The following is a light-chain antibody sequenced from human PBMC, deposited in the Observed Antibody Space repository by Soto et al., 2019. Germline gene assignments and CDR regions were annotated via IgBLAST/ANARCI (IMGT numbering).Light chain of an antibody. Sequence: DIQFTQSPSFLSACVGYRVKLTLRASQDISDYLAWYQQRPGKAPKLLIYAASTLQSGVPSRFSGSGSGTEFTLTISSLQTEDFATYYCKQLNSYPLTFGGGTKVDIK. J-gene: IGKJ4*01. CDR1: QDISDY. CDR3: KQLNSYPLT. V-gene: IGKV1-9*01. CDR2: AAS.